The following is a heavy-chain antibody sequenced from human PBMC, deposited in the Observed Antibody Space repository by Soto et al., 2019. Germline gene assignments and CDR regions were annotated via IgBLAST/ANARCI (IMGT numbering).Heavy chain of an antibody. D-gene: IGHD2-2*01. CDR1: GGSISRGDYY. J-gene: IGHJ4*02. CDR3: VRYYCSSTACFLFDS. CDR2: IYYSGST. V-gene: IGHV4-30-4*01. Sequence: QVHLQESGPGLLKPSQTLSLTCTVSGGSISRGDYYWSWIRQPPGKGLEWIGYIYYSGSTYHNPSLTSRVTISVETSNQFSLKLTSVTAADTAVYFCVRYYCSSTACFLFDSWGPGTLVTVSS.